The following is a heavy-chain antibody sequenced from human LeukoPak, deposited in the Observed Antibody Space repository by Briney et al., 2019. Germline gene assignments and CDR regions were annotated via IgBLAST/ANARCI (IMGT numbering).Heavy chain of an antibody. CDR1: GGTFSSYA. D-gene: IGHD6-13*01. Sequence: SVKVSCEASGGTFSSYAISWVRQAPGQGLEWMGGIIPIFGTANYAQKFQGRVTITADKSTSTAYMELSSLRSEDTAVYYCARARQQLAKGPNYYYYYYMDVWGKGTTVTVSS. V-gene: IGHV1-69*06. CDR3: ARARQQLAKGPNYYYYYYMDV. CDR2: IIPIFGTA. J-gene: IGHJ6*03.